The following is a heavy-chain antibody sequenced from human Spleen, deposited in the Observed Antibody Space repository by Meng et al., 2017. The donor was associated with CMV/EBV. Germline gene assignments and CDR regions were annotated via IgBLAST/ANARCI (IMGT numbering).Heavy chain of an antibody. CDR3: AKDGPNYGDYGRFDY. CDR1: GFPFTPYA. CDR2: ISARGGRK. Sequence: SGFPFTPYAMRCVRQAPGKGLEWVSTISARGGRKYYAASVKGRFTISRDDSKNSLFLQMNSLRVDDTAVYYCAKDGPNYGDYGRFDYWGQGTLVTVSS. V-gene: IGHV3-23*01. D-gene: IGHD4-17*01. J-gene: IGHJ4*02.